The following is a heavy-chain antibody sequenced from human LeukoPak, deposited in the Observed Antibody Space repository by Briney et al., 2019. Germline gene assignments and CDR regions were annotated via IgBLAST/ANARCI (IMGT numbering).Heavy chain of an antibody. J-gene: IGHJ4*02. CDR3: VRGRKLYSSGWYVEDDY. V-gene: IGHV1-18*01. CDR2: ISAYNGNT. D-gene: IGHD6-19*01. Sequence: SVKVSCKASGYTFISYGISWVRQAPGQGLEWMGWISAYNGNTNYARKFQGRVTMTTDTSTSTAYMELRSLKFDDTAVYYCVRGRKLYSSGWYVEDDYWGQGTLVTVSS. CDR1: GYTFISYG.